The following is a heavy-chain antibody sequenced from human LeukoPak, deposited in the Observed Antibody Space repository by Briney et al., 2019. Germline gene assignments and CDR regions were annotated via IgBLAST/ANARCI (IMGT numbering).Heavy chain of an antibody. CDR2: IYPGDSDT. CDR1: GYSFTSYW. CDR3: ARHSPGIAAPFDC. D-gene: IGHD6-13*01. Sequence: GESLKISCKGSGYSFTSYWIGWVRQMPGKGLEWMGIIYPGDSDTRYSPSFQGQVTISADKSISTAYLQWSSLKASDTATYYCARHSPGIAAPFDCWGQGTLVTVSS. J-gene: IGHJ4*02. V-gene: IGHV5-51*01.